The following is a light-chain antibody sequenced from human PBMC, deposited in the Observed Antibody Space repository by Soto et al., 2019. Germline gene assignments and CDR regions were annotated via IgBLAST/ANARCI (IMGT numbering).Light chain of an antibody. CDR2: SNN. CDR1: SSNIGSNT. J-gene: IGLJ7*01. Sequence: QSVLTQPPSASGTPGQRVTISCSGSSSNIGSNTVNWYQQLPGTAPKLLIYSNNQRPSGVPDRFSGSKSGTSASLAISGLQSEDEADYYCAAYDDSLNGGVFGGGTQLTVL. CDR3: AAYDDSLNGGV. V-gene: IGLV1-44*01.